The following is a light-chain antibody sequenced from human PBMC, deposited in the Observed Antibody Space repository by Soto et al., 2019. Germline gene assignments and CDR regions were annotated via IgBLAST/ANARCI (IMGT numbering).Light chain of an antibody. CDR3: QQSYSTPRT. CDR1: QSISSY. CDR2: AAS. V-gene: IGKV1-39*01. J-gene: IGKJ1*01. Sequence: DIQMTQSPSSLSASVGDRVTITCRASQSISSYLNWYQQKPGKAPKLLIYAASSLQSGVPSRFSGSGSGPDFTLTNSSLPTEDFATYYCQQSYSTPRTFGQGTKVEIK.